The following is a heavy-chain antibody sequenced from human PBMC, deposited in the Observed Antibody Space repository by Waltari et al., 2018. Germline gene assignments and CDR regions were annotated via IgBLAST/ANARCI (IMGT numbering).Heavy chain of an antibody. V-gene: IGHV1-69*09. CDR1: GGTFSGYA. Sequence: QVQLVQSGAEVKNPESSVKVSCKASGGTFSGYAINWVRQAPGQGLEWMGRIIPIFGIANYAQRFQCRVTITAGKSTSTADMELRSLRSEETAVYYCARDPLSNIAGRRVYYGMDVWGQGTTVTVSS. J-gene: IGHJ6*02. D-gene: IGHD6-6*01. CDR3: ARDPLSNIAGRRVYYGMDV. CDR2: IIPIFGIA.